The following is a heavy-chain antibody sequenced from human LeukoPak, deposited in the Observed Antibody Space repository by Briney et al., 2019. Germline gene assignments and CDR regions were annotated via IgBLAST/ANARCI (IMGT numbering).Heavy chain of an antibody. CDR2: VRSDGNYK. Sequence: PGGSLTLSCAVSGFSIHWVRQAPGRGLEWGAFVRSDGNYKYYADSVKGRFPISRDNSKNTVYLQMNSLRDEYTSVYYCANVCHGAFEQWGQGTLVTVSS. J-gene: IGHJ4*02. V-gene: IGHV3-30*02. CDR1: GFS. CDR3: ANVCHGAFEQ. D-gene: IGHD3-9*01.